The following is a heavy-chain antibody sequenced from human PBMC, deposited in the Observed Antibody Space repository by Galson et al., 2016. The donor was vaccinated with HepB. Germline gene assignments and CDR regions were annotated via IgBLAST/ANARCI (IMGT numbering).Heavy chain of an antibody. CDR2: IYYSGRT. J-gene: IGHJ6*02. D-gene: IGHD6-19*01. CDR3: ARDDSGGWYGFHYGMDV. CDR1: GASVSGYY. Sequence: LSLTCTVSGASVSGYYLRWIRQPPGKGLEWIGYIYYSGRTNYNPSLKSRDTISVDTSKNQFSLKLSSVTAADTAVYYCARDDSGGWYGFHYGMDVWGQGTTVTVSS. V-gene: IGHV4-59*02.